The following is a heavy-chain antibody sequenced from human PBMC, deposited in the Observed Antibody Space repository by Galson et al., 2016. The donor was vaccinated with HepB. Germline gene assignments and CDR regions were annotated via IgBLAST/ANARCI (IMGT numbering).Heavy chain of an antibody. J-gene: IGHJ6*02. V-gene: IGHV3-30-3*01. Sequence: SLSLSCAASGFTFSRNAFHWVRQAPGKGLAWVAGISYDGNNKKYLDAVKGRFTISRDNSYNTVYLQMNSLRADDTAVYYCASLQGYGDYGAYRYYSKDVWGQGTTVTVSS. CDR1: GFTFSRNA. CDR2: ISYDGNNK. D-gene: IGHD4-17*01. CDR3: ASLQGYGDYGAYRYYSKDV.